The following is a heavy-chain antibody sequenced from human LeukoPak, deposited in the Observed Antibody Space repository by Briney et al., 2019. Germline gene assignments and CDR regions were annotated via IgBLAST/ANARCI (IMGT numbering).Heavy chain of an antibody. CDR2: ISYDGSNK. V-gene: IGHV3-30*04. CDR1: GFTFSSYA. CDR3: ARDPNGEMSGYSGYELDY. D-gene: IGHD5-12*01. Sequence: GGSLRLSCAASGFTFSSYAMHWVRQAPGKGLEWVAVISYDGSNKYYADSVKGRFTISRDNSKNTLYLQMNSLRAEDTAVYYCARDPNGEMSGYSGYELDYWGQGTLVTVSS. J-gene: IGHJ4*02.